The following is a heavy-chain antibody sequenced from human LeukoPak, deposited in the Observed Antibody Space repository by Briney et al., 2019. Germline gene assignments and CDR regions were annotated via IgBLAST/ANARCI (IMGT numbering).Heavy chain of an antibody. CDR1: GGSFSGYY. Sequence: PSETLSLTCAVYGGSFSGYYWSWIRQPPGKGLEWIGEINHSGSTNYNPSLKSRVTISVDTSKNQFSLKLSSVTAADTAVYYCAGGHYYYPIDYWGQGTLVTVSS. CDR2: INHSGST. V-gene: IGHV4-34*01. CDR3: AGGHYYYPIDY. D-gene: IGHD3-22*01. J-gene: IGHJ4*02.